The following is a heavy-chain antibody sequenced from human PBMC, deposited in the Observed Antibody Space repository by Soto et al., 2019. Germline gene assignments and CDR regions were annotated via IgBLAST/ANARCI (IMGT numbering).Heavy chain of an antibody. CDR2: ISSSSSYI. D-gene: IGHD4-17*01. J-gene: IGHJ4*02. Sequence: GGSLRLSCAASGFTFSSYSMNWVRQAPGKGLEWVSSISSSSSYIYYADSVKGRFTISRDNAENSLYLQMNSLRAEDTAVYYCARDQDYLLFSNWGQGTLVTVSS. CDR3: ARDQDYLLFSN. V-gene: IGHV3-21*01. CDR1: GFTFSSYS.